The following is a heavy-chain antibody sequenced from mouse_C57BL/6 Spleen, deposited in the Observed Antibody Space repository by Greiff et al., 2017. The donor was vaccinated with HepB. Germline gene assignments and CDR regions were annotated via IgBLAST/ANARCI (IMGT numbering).Heavy chain of an antibody. J-gene: IGHJ4*01. Sequence: QVQLQQPGAELVRPGSSVKLSCKASGYTFTSYWMDWVKQRPGQGLEWIGNIYPSDSETHYNQKFKDKATLTVDTSSSTAYMQLSSLTSEDSAVYYCARGGPRGAMDYWGQGTSVTVSS. V-gene: IGHV1-61*01. CDR2: IYPSDSET. CDR3: ARGGPRGAMDY. CDR1: GYTFTSYW. D-gene: IGHD6-1*01.